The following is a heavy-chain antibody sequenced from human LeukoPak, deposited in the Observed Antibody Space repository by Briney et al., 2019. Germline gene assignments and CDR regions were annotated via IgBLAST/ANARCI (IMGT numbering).Heavy chain of an antibody. CDR3: ERDGYNSNFDY. D-gene: IGHD5-24*01. V-gene: IGHV3-64*01. CDR1: GFTFSSYG. CDR2: IRSSGGST. Sequence: PGGSLRLSCAASGFTFSSYGMHWVRQAPGKGLEYVSTIRSSGGSTYYANSVKGRFTISRDNSKNTLYLQVGSLRAEHMAVYYCERDGYNSNFDYWGQGTLVTVSS. J-gene: IGHJ4*02.